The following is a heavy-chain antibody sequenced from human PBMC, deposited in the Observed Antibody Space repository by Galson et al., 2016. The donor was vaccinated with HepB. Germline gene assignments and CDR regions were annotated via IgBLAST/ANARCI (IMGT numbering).Heavy chain of an antibody. CDR1: GFTFTSYA. V-gene: IGHV3-23*01. CDR2: ISDNGGSA. D-gene: IGHD1-1*01. Sequence: SLRLSCAVSGFTFTSYAMHWVRQAPGKGPEWVSGISDNGGSAYYTDSVKGRFIISRDNSKSTLSLQMNSLRVEDTAMYYCAKENWRLGNPYFDYWGLGTLVTVSS. CDR3: AKENWRLGNPYFDY. J-gene: IGHJ4*02.